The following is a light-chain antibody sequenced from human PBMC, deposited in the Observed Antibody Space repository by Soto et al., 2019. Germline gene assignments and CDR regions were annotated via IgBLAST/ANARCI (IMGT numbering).Light chain of an antibody. CDR1: QNIKKF. CDR2: TAS. Sequence: DIQMTQSPTSLSAPVGDSVTITCRASQNIKKFLNWYQHKPGTAPKLLIYTASSVQAGFPSRFSGSGSGTDFILTISNLQPEDFATYSCQQAFSAPLTFGGGTRVEI. CDR3: QQAFSAPLT. V-gene: IGKV1-39*01. J-gene: IGKJ4*01.